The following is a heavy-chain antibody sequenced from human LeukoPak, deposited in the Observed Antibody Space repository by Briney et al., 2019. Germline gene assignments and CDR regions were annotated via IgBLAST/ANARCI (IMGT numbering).Heavy chain of an antibody. Sequence: GGSLRLSCAASGFTSSSYSMNWVRQAPGKGLEWVSYISSSSSTIYYADSVKGRFTISRDNAKNSLYLQMNSLRAEDTAVYYCAGESHPGTPPYYYYGMDVWGQGTTVTVSS. CDR2: ISSSSSTI. CDR1: GFTSSSYS. J-gene: IGHJ6*02. CDR3: AGESHPGTPPYYYYGMDV. V-gene: IGHV3-48*04. D-gene: IGHD1-1*01.